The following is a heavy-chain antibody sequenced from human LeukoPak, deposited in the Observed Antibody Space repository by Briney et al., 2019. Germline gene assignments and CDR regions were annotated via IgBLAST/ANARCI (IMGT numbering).Heavy chain of an antibody. CDR3: ARGAGSALDI. CDR2: IKQDGSEK. J-gene: IGHJ3*02. CDR1: GFTFGTYW. Sequence: TGGSLRLSCAASGFTFGTYWMNWVRQAPGKGLEWVANIKQDGSEKYYVDSVKGRFTISRDNAKNSLHLQMNSLRAEDTAVYYCARGAGSALDIWGQGTMVTVSS. V-gene: IGHV3-7*04. D-gene: IGHD1-1*01.